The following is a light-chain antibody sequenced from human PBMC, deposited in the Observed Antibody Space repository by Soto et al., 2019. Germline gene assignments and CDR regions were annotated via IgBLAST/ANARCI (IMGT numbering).Light chain of an antibody. Sequence: QSVLTQPPSASGTPGQRVTISCSGSISNIGTNTVNWYQQLPGTAPKLLIYSNNQRPSGIPDRFSGSKSGTSASLAISGLQSEDEADYYCAAWDDSLLFGGGTKLTVL. CDR2: SNN. CDR1: ISNIGTNT. J-gene: IGLJ2*01. CDR3: AAWDDSLL. V-gene: IGLV1-44*01.